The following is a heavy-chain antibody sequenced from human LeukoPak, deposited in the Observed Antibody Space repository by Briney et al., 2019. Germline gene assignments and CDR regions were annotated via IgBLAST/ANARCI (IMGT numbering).Heavy chain of an antibody. CDR3: ATLVAPAIVNGYLDL. V-gene: IGHV4-31*03. CDR2: IYYSGST. D-gene: IGHD2-2*01. Sequence: SQTLSLTCTVSGGSISSGGYYWSWVRQHPGKGLEWIGYIYYSGSTYFNPSLQRRVSISLDMSMNQFSLNLTSVTAADTAVYYCATLVAPAIVNGYLDLWGRGTLVTVSS. CDR1: GGSISSGGYY. J-gene: IGHJ2*01.